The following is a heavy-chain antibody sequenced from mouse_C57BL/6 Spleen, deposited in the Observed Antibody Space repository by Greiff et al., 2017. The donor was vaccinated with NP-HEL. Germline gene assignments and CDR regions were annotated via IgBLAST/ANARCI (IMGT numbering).Heavy chain of an antibody. J-gene: IGHJ4*01. D-gene: IGHD2-2*01. CDR3: ARRVGYRDGYYAMDY. Sequence: QVTLKVSGPGILQSSQTLSLTCSFSGFSLSTSGMGVSWIRQPSGKGLEWLAHIYWDDDKRYTPSLKSRLTISKDTSRNQVCLKITSVDTADTATYYGARRVGYRDGYYAMDYWGQGTSVTVSS. CDR2: IYWDDDK. V-gene: IGHV8-12*01. CDR1: GFSLSTSGMG.